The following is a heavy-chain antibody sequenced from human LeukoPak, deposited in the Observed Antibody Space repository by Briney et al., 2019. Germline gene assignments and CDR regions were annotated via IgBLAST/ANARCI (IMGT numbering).Heavy chain of an antibody. V-gene: IGHV1-18*01. J-gene: IGHJ3*02. CDR2: ISAYNGNT. Sequence: ASVKVSCKASGYTFTSYGISWVRQAPGQGLEWMGWISAYNGNTNYAQKLQGRVTMSTDTSTSTGYMELRSLRSDDTAVYYCARGLQETLAWLKALSAFDIWGQGTKVTVSS. CDR3: ARGLQETLAWLKALSAFDI. CDR1: GYTFTSYG. D-gene: IGHD5-24*01.